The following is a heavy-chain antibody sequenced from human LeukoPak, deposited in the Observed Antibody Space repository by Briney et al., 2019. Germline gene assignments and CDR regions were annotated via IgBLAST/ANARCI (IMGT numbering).Heavy chain of an antibody. D-gene: IGHD6-19*01. V-gene: IGHV3-64D*06. CDR2: SSSNRGST. CDR1: GFTFSTLP. J-gene: IGHJ4*02. Sequence: GGSLRLSCSASGFTFSTLPMHWVRQAPGKGLEYVSGSSSNRGSTYYADSAKGRFIISRDNSKNTLYLQMSSLRPEDTAVYYCVNQISGWVYWGQGTLVTVSS. CDR3: VNQISGWVY.